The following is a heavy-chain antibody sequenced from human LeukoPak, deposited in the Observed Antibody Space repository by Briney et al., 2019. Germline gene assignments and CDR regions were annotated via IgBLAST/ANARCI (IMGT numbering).Heavy chain of an antibody. CDR3: ARVSYGYYYFDF. Sequence: SETLSLTCTVSGRSISSSSYYWGWIRQPAGKGLEWIGSIYYSGSPYYNPSLNSRATISVDTTKNQFSLKLSSVTAAETAVYYCARVSYGYYYFDFWGQGTRVTVSS. CDR2: IYYSGSP. J-gene: IGHJ4*02. V-gene: IGHV4-39*07. CDR1: GRSISSSSYY. D-gene: IGHD5-18*01.